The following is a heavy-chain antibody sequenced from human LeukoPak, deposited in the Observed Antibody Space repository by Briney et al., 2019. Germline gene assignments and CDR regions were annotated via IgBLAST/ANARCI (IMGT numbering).Heavy chain of an antibody. J-gene: IGHJ4*02. V-gene: IGHV3-21*01. CDR3: ARDVFGVISPFDY. Sequence: GGSLRLSCAASGFTFSSYSMNWVRQAPGKGLEWVSSISGPSNYIYYADSMKGRFTISRDNAKNLLYLQMNSLRAEDTAVYYCARDVFGVISPFDYWGQGTLVTVSS. CDR1: GFTFSSYS. CDR2: ISGPSNYI. D-gene: IGHD3-3*01.